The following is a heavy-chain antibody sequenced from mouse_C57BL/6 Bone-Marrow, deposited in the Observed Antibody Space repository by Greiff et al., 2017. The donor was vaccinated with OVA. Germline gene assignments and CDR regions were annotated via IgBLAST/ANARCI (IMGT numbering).Heavy chain of an antibody. D-gene: IGHD1-1*01. Sequence: QVQLQQPGAELVMPGASVKLSCKASGYTFTSYWMHWVKQRPGQGLEWIGAIDPTDGDTNYNQKFKGKATLTVDKSSSTAYMQLSSRTSEDSAVYYCARGGSSTVVSTYYWGQGTTLTVSS. J-gene: IGHJ2*01. CDR3: ARGGSSTVVSTYY. CDR2: IDPTDGDT. V-gene: IGHV1-69*01. CDR1: GYTFTSYW.